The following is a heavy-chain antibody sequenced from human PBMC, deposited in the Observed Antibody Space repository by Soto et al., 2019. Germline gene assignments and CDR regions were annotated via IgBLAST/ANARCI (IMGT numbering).Heavy chain of an antibody. J-gene: IGHJ4*02. D-gene: IGHD3-10*01. CDR1: GNTFTSYD. CDR3: ARGRASGSYYLLDS. V-gene: IGHV1-8*01. Sequence: QVQLVQSGAEVKKPGAPVKVSCKASGNTFTSYDINWVRQATGHGLEWMGWINPNSGNIGYAQKFQGRVTMTRDTAIRTAYMEVSRLRSDDTAVYYCARGRASGSYYLLDSWGQGTLVTVSS. CDR2: INPNSGNI.